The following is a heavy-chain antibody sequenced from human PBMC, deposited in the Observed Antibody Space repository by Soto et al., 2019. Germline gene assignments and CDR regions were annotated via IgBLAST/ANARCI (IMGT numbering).Heavy chain of an antibody. J-gene: IGHJ3*02. CDR2: ITPDGNRA. Sequence: QVQLVESGGDVVQPGRSLRLSCAASGSTFSSYDIHWVRQAPGKGLEWVAHITPDGNRAYYADSVKGRFTVSRDNAGNTVYLQVKSLRPEDTAVYHCVRGPSHGAFDIWGQGTLVTVSS. CDR1: GSTFSSYD. V-gene: IGHV3-30-3*01. CDR3: VRGPSHGAFDI.